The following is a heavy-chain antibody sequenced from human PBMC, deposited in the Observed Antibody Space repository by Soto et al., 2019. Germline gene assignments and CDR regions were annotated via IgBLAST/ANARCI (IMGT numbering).Heavy chain of an antibody. D-gene: IGHD2-15*01. CDR2: IYWDDDK. V-gene: IGHV2-5*02. Sequence: QITLKESGPTLVKPTQTLTLTCTFSGFSLSTSGVGVGWIRQPPGKALEWLALIYWDDDKRYSPSLKSSLTITMDTSKNQVVLTLTIMDPVDTATYYCAHSQTTGGYCSGGSCHFDYWGQGTLVTVSS. J-gene: IGHJ4*02. CDR1: GFSLSTSGVG. CDR3: AHSQTTGGYCSGGSCHFDY.